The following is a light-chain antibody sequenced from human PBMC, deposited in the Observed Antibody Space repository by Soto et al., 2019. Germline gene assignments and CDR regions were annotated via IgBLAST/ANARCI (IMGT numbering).Light chain of an antibody. V-gene: IGKV1-13*02. CDR3: QQYNSYPLT. CDR1: QGISTY. Sequence: IQMTQSPSSLSASVGDRVTITCRASQGISTYLNWYQQKPGKAPKLLIYDASTLESGVPSGFSGSGSGTEFTLTISSLQPDDFATYYCQQYNSYPLTFGGGTKVDIK. CDR2: DAS. J-gene: IGKJ4*01.